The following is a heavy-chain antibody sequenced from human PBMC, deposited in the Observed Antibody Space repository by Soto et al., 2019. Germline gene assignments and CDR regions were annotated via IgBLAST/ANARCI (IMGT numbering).Heavy chain of an antibody. Sequence: QLQLQESGSGLVKPSQTLSLTCAVSGGSISRGGYSWSWIRQPPGKGLEWIGYIYHSGSTYCNPCLKGRVTISLDRSKHQYSLKLSSVTAADTAVYYCARTPDIWGQGTMVTVSS. J-gene: IGHJ3*02. V-gene: IGHV4-30-2*01. CDR3: ARTPDI. CDR1: GGSISRGGYS. CDR2: IYHSGST.